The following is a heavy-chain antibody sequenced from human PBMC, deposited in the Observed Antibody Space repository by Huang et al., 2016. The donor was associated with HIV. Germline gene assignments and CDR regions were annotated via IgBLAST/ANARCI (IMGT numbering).Heavy chain of an antibody. CDR2: VYFLENT. V-gene: IGHV4-39*02. J-gene: IGHJ6*02. D-gene: IGHD2-2*03. CDR3: AREVRSVDTDRPDGYYYRGLDV. CDR1: GTSMTSSTFY. Sequence: QLRESGPGLVTPSETLSLTCSASGTSMTSSTFYWGWFRQPPGRGREWIGSVYFLENTSHNPSLKSRVTISIDTANKQYSMRLTSVTAADTAVYFCAREVRSVDTDRPDGYYYRGLDVWGQGTTVIVSS.